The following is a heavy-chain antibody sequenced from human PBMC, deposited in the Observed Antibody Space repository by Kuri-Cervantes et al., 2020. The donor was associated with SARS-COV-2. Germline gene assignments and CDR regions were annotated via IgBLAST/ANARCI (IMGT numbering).Heavy chain of an antibody. CDR1: GFSLTTSGMC. Sequence: SGPTLVKPTQTLTLTSTFSGFSLTTSGMCVAWIRQPPGKALEWLARIDWDDDKYYKTSLNTRLSISKDTSKDQVVLTMTNMDPVGTATYYCARIQATTVIADYWGQGTLVTVSS. CDR2: IDWDDDK. J-gene: IGHJ4*02. CDR3: ARIQATTVIADY. D-gene: IGHD4-11*01. V-gene: IGHV2-70*11.